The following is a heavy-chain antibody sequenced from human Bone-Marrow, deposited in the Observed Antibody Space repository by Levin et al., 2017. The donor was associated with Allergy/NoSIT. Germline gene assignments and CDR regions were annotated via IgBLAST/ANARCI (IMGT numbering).Heavy chain of an antibody. D-gene: IGHD3-10*01. CDR2: IRSKTDGGTT. CDR3: TRSAGLGD. V-gene: IGHV3-15*01. J-gene: IGHJ4*02. Sequence: SCAASGFTFSNAWMNWVRQVPGKGLEWVGRIRSKTDGGTTDYAPPVKGRFTISRDDSKTTLYLQMNSLKTEDAAVYYCTRSAGLGDWGQGTLVTVSS. CDR1: GFTFSNAW.